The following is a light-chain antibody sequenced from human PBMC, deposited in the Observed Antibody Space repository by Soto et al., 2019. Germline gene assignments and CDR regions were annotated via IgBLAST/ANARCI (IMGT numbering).Light chain of an antibody. Sequence: PAAVSGTPGQSITISCTGSNSDVGIYDFVSWYQHHPGRAPKLIVSEVSHRPSGVSNRFSGSKSGNTASLTISGLQSEDDADYYCISYTSDDVRYVFGTGTKVTVL. CDR3: ISYTSDDVRYV. CDR2: EVS. J-gene: IGLJ1*01. CDR1: NSDVGIYDF. V-gene: IGLV2-14*01.